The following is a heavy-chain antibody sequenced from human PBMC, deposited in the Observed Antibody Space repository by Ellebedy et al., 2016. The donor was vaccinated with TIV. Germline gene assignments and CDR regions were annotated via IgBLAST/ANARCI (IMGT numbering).Heavy chain of an antibody. CDR2: INPNSGGT. D-gene: IGHD3-3*01. CDR3: ARGLYQGSGYLDY. Sequence: ASVKVSCXASGYTFTGYYMHWVRQAPGQGLEWMGWINPNSGGTNYAQKFQGRVTMTRNTSISTAYMELSSLRSEDTAVYYCARGLYQGSGYLDYWGQGTLVTVSS. CDR1: GYTFTGYY. J-gene: IGHJ4*02. V-gene: IGHV1-2*02.